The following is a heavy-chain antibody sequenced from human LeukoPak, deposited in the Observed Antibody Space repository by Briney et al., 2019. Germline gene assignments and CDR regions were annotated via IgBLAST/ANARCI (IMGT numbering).Heavy chain of an antibody. V-gene: IGHV3-66*04. D-gene: IGHD3-9*01. Sequence: GGSLRLSCVASGISVSSNYMSWVRQAPGKGLEWVSIIYSGGATFYADSVKGRFIISRENSKNTLWLQMNSLRAEDTAVYYCARLHYDVLTGPFDYWGQGTLVTVSS. CDR1: GISVSSNY. CDR2: IYSGGAT. CDR3: ARLHYDVLTGPFDY. J-gene: IGHJ4*02.